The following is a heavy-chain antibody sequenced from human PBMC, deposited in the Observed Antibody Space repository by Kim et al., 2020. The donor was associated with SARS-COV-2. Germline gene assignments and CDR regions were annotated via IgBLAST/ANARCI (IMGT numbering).Heavy chain of an antibody. Sequence: WGSLRLSCAASGFTFSSYAMHWVRQAPGKGLEWVAVISYDGSNKYYADSVKGRFTISRDNSKNTLYLQMNSLRAEDTAVYYCARGKFGSSWYDAYFDYWGQGTLVTVSS. CDR1: GFTFSSYA. D-gene: IGHD6-13*01. CDR3: ARGKFGSSWYDAYFDY. CDR2: ISYDGSNK. V-gene: IGHV3-30*04. J-gene: IGHJ4*02.